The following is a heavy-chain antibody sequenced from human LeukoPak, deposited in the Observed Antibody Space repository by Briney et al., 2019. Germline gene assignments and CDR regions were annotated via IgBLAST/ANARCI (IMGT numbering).Heavy chain of an antibody. CDR2: IYHSGST. CDR1: GYSISSGYY. D-gene: IGHD2-2*01. V-gene: IGHV4-38-2*01. CDR3: ALGYCSSTSCYENFDY. Sequence: SETLSLTCAVSGYSISSGYYWGWIRQPPGKGLEWIGSIYHSGSTYYNPSLKSRVTISVDTSKNQLSLKLSSVTAADTAVYYCALGYCSSTSCYENFDYWGQGTLVTVSS. J-gene: IGHJ4*02.